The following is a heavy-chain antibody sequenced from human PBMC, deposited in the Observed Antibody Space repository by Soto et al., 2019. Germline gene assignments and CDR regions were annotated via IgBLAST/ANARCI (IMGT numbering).Heavy chain of an antibody. CDR2: IWFDGSDK. J-gene: IGHJ3*02. D-gene: IGHD2-2*01. CDR3: ARLYCSSTSCYSVGAFDI. Sequence: SLRLSCAASGFTFSSYGMHWVRQAPGKGLEWVALIWFDGSDKYYADSVKGRFTISRDNSKNTLYLQMNSLRADDTAVYYFARLYCSSTSCYSVGAFDIWGQGTMVTVSS. CDR1: GFTFSSYG. V-gene: IGHV3-33*01.